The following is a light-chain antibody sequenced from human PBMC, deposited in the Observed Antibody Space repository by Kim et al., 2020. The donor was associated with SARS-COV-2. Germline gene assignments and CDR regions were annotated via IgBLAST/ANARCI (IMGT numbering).Light chain of an antibody. J-gene: IGLJ3*02. CDR2: LNSDGCH. Sequence: SVKLTCTLSSGHSSYAIAWHQQHPEKGPRYLMKLNSDGCHSKGDGIPDRFSGSSSGAERYLPISSLQSEDEADYYCQTWGTGPWVFGGGTQLTVL. V-gene: IGLV4-69*01. CDR1: SGHSSYA. CDR3: QTWGTGPWV.